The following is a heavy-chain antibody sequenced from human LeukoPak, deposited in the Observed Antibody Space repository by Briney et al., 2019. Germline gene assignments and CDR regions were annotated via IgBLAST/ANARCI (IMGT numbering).Heavy chain of an antibody. Sequence: GGSLRLSCEASGFTFSSYSMNWVRQAPGKGLEWVSSISSSSSYIYYADSVKGRFTISRDNAKNSLYLQMNSLRAEDTAVYYCARDEHRLLWFGELSGTVDYWGQGTLVTVSS. CDR3: ARDEHRLLWFGELSGTVDY. V-gene: IGHV3-21*01. D-gene: IGHD3-10*01. CDR2: ISSSSSYI. CDR1: GFTFSSYS. J-gene: IGHJ4*02.